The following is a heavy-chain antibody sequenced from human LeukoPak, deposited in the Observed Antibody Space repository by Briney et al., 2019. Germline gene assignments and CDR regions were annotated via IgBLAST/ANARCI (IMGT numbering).Heavy chain of an antibody. CDR1: GFTFSSYG. CDR3: AKNSHTAMAPLGY. V-gene: IGHV3-30*18. D-gene: IGHD5-18*01. Sequence: QTGGSLRLSCAASGFTFSSYGMHWVRQAPGKGLEWVAVISYDGGNKYYADSVKGRFTISRDNSKNTLYLQMNSLRAEDTAVYYCAKNSHTAMAPLGYWDQGTLVTVSP. J-gene: IGHJ4*02. CDR2: ISYDGGNK.